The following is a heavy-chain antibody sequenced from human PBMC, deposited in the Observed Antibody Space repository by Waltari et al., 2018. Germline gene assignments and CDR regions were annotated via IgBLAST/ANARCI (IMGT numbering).Heavy chain of an antibody. CDR2: LHYGGSS. Sequence: QLQLQESGPGLVNPSETLSLTCTVSGVSLTTSRYYWGWIRQPPGKGLDWIGSLHYGGSSYFNPSLKSRVTISVDTSKNQFSLKPTSVTAADTAVYYCATLPIPLELWYFDLWGRGTLVTVSS. V-gene: IGHV4-39*01. CDR3: ATLPIPLELWYFDL. CDR1: GVSLTTSRYY. D-gene: IGHD1-7*01. J-gene: IGHJ2*01.